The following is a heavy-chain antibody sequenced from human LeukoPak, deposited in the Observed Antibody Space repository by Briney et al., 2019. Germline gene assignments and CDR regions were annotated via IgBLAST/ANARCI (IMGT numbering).Heavy chain of an antibody. Sequence: SETLSLTCAVYGGSFSGYYWSWIRQPPGKGLEWIGEINHSGSTNYNPSLKSRVTISVDTSKNQFSLKLSPVTAADTAVYYCARLRYDFWSGYSGYFDYWGQGTLVTVSS. CDR2: INHSGST. V-gene: IGHV4-34*01. J-gene: IGHJ4*02. D-gene: IGHD3-3*01. CDR1: GGSFSGYY. CDR3: ARLRYDFWSGYSGYFDY.